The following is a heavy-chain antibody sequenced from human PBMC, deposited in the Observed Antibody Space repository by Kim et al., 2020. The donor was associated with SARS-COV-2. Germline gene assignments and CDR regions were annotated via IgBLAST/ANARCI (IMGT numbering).Heavy chain of an antibody. CDR2: INSDGSST. Sequence: GGSLRLSCAASGFTFSSYWMHWVRQAPGKGLVWVSRINSDGSSTSYADSVKGRFTISRDNAKNTLYLQMNSLRAEDTAVYYCAREELYSSSWYEAVWFDPWGQGTLVTVSS. CDR3: AREELYSSSWYEAVWFDP. CDR1: GFTFSSYW. J-gene: IGHJ5*02. D-gene: IGHD6-13*01. V-gene: IGHV3-74*01.